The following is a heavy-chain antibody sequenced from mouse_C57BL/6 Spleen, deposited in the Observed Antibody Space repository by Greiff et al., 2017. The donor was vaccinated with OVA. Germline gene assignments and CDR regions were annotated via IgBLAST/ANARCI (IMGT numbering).Heavy chain of an antibody. CDR1: GYAFSSSW. CDR2: IYPGDGDT. Sequence: QVQLKQSGPELVKPGASVKISCKASGYAFSSSWMNWVKQRPGKGLEWIGRIYPGDGDTNYNGKFKGKATLTADKSSSTAYMQLSSLTSEDSAVYFCARTRAGSSYEGFDYWGQGTTLTVSS. V-gene: IGHV1-82*01. J-gene: IGHJ2*01. CDR3: ARTRAGSSYEGFDY. D-gene: IGHD1-1*01.